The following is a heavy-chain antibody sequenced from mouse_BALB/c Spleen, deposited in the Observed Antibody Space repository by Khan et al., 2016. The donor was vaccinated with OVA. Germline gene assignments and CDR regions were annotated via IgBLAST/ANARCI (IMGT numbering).Heavy chain of an antibody. D-gene: IGHD3-3*01. CDR1: GFSLTSYG. V-gene: IGHV2-9*02. CDR3: ARLEDI. Sequence: QVQLKQSGPGLVAPSQSLSITCTVSGFSLTSYGVHWVRQPPGKGLEWRGVIWAGGSTNYNSALMSRLSISKDHSKSQVFLKMNSLQTDDTAMYYCARLEDIWGQGTTLTVSS. CDR2: IWAGGST. J-gene: IGHJ2*01.